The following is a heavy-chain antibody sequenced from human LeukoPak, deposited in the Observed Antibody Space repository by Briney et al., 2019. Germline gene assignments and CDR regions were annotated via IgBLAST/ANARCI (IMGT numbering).Heavy chain of an antibody. CDR1: GFTFSGSA. V-gene: IGHV3-73*01. J-gene: IGHJ4*02. Sequence: GGSLRLSCAASGFTFSGSAMHWVRQASGKGLEWVGRIRSKANSYATAYAASVKGRFTISRDDSKNTAYLQMNSLKTEDTAVYYCTRLPSGSYLGPFDYWGQGTLVTVSS. D-gene: IGHD1-26*01. CDR2: IRSKANSYAT. CDR3: TRLPSGSYLGPFDY.